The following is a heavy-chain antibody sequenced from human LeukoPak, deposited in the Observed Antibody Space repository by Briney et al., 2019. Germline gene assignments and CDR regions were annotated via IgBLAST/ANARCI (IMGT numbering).Heavy chain of an antibody. CDR1: GFTVSSNY. V-gene: IGHV3-66*01. CDR3: ARKGFMVRGVIKGLYYGMDV. J-gene: IGHJ6*02. Sequence: GGSLRLSCAASGFTVSSNYMSWARQAPGKGLEWVSVIYSGGSTYYADSVKGRFTISRDNSKNTLYLQMNSLRAEDTAVYYCARKGFMVRGVIKGLYYGMDVWGQGTTVTVSS. CDR2: IYSGGST. D-gene: IGHD3-10*01.